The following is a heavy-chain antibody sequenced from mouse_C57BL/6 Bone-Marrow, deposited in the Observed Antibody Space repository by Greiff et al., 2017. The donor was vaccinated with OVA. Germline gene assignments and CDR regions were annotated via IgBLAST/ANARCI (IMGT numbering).Heavy chain of an antibody. Sequence: VHLVESGAELVKPGASVKLSCKASGYTFTSYWMHWVKQRPGRGLEWIGRIDPNSGGTKYNEKFKSKATLTGDKPSSTAYIQLSSLTSEDSAVYYCARYGLGGYYYYAMDYWGQGTSVTVSS. CDR1: GYTFTSYW. CDR3: ARYGLGGYYYYAMDY. D-gene: IGHD2-3*01. CDR2: IDPNSGGT. V-gene: IGHV1-72*01. J-gene: IGHJ4*01.